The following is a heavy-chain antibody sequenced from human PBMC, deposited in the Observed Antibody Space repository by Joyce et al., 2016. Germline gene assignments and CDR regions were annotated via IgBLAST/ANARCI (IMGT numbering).Heavy chain of an antibody. CDR3: ARGGISYYYAMDV. D-gene: IGHD3-16*01. Sequence: QLVGSGGGVVKPGASLRLSCEAVGSTFSSSSMSWFRQAPGKGLEMVAAISGTGNYIFHEETVRDRFTGTRDNDKKTLYLQMNSLRAEDSAVFYCARGGISYYYAMDVWGQGTTVTVSS. V-gene: IGHV3-21*01. CDR2: ISGTGNYI. CDR1: GSTFSSSS. J-gene: IGHJ6*02.